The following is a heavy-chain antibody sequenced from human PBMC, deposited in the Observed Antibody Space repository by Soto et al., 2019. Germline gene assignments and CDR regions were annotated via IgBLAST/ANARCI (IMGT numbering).Heavy chain of an antibody. CDR3: ARPRKLCSGGSCYTSYYYGMDV. D-gene: IGHD2-15*01. J-gene: IGHJ6*02. CDR1: GYTFTSYA. CDR2: ISAGNGNT. V-gene: IGHV1-3*01. Sequence: ASVKVSCKASGYTFTSYALHWVRQAPGQRLEWMGWISAGNGNTKYSQKFQGRVTITRDTSASTAYMELSSLRSEDTAVYYCARPRKLCSGGSCYTSYYYGMDVWGQGTTVTVSS.